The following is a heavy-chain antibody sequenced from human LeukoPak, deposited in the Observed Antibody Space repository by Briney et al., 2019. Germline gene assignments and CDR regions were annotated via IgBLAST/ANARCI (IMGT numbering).Heavy chain of an antibody. J-gene: IGHJ4*02. CDR2: IYHSGSA. CDR3: ARDVGTALVTGDY. D-gene: IGHD5-18*01. V-gene: IGHV4-4*02. CDR1: GGSISSNNW. Sequence: SGTLSLTCGVSGGSISSNNWWSWVRQPPGQGLEWIGEIYHSGSANYNPSLKSLVTISVDKSKNQLSLKLISVTAADTAVYYCARDVGTALVTGDYWGQGTLVTVSS.